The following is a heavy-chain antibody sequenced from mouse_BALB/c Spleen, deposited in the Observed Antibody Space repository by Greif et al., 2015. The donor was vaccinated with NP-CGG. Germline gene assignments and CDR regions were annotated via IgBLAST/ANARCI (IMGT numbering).Heavy chain of an antibody. CDR2: ISSGSSTI. V-gene: IGHV5-17*02. CDR1: GFTFSSFG. Sequence: EVKLEESGGGLVQPRGSRKLSCAASGFTFSSFGMHWVRPAPEKGLEWVAYISSGSSTIYSADTVKGRFTISRDNPKNTLVRQMTSLRSEDTAMYDCARSGSTWVAYWGQGTLVTVSA. D-gene: IGHD1-1*01. J-gene: IGHJ3*01. CDR3: ARSGSTWVAY.